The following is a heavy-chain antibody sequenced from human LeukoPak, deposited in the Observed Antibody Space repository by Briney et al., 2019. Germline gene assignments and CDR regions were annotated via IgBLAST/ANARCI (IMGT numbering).Heavy chain of an antibody. J-gene: IGHJ6*02. CDR1: GYTFSKYA. Sequence: GGSLRLSCAVSGYTFSKYAMNWVRQAPGKGLEWVSGISAGGGHTFSADSVKGRFTISRDNFKNTLYLQMNSLRADDSALYYCAKQSNDFWSGYTAPPGYGMDVWGQGITVTVSS. D-gene: IGHD3-3*01. V-gene: IGHV3-23*01. CDR3: AKQSNDFWSGYTAPPGYGMDV. CDR2: ISAGGGHT.